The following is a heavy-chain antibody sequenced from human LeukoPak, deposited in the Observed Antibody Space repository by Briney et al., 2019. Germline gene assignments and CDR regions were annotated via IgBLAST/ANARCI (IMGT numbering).Heavy chain of an antibody. D-gene: IGHD3-16*01. V-gene: IGHV1-2*02. CDR3: ANDWSYGRRGGY. J-gene: IGHJ4*02. Sequence: GASVKVSCKASGYTFTGSYIHWVRQAPGQGLEWMGWINANSGGTNYAQKFQGRVTITRDTSISTAYMELSRLTSDDTAVYYCANDWSYGRRGGYWGQGNLVTVSS. CDR1: GYTFTGSY. CDR2: INANSGGT.